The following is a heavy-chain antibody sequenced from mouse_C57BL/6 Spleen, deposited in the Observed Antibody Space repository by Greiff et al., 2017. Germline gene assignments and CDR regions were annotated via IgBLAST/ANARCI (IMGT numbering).Heavy chain of an antibody. CDR3: ARSNPYYAMDY. J-gene: IGHJ4*01. D-gene: IGHD2-5*01. V-gene: IGHV1-69*01. Sequence: QVQLQQPGAELVMPGASVKLSCKASGYTFTSYWMHWVKQRPGQGLEWIGEIDPSDSYTNYNQKFKGKSTLTVDKSSSTAYMQLSSLTSEDSAVYYCARSNPYYAMDYWCQGTSVTVSS. CDR2: IDPSDSYT. CDR1: GYTFTSYW.